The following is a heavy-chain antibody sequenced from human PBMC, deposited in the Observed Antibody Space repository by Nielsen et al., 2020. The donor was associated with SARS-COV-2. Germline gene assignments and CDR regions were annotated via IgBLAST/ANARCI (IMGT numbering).Heavy chain of an antibody. CDR3: ARSPSTNGVDY. J-gene: IGHJ4*02. V-gene: IGHV1-69*05. CDR1: GGTFSSYA. CDR2: IIPIFGTA. Sequence: SVKVSCKASGGTFSSYAISWVRQAPGQGLEWMGGIIPIFGTASYAQKFQGRVTMTRDTSTSTVYMELSSLRSEDTAVYYCARSPSTNGVDYWGQGTLVTVSS.